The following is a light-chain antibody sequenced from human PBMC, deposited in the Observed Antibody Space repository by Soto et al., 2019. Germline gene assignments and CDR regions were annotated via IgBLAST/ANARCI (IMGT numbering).Light chain of an antibody. Sequence: EIMMTQSPGTLSLSPGERASLSCRASQSVSSGHLAWYQQKPGQAPRLLIYGASSGATGIPDRFSGSGSGTDFTLTISRLEPEDSAVYYCQQYGSSLLTFGGGTKVDIK. CDR3: QQYGSSLLT. V-gene: IGKV3-20*01. J-gene: IGKJ4*01. CDR2: GAS. CDR1: QSVSSGH.